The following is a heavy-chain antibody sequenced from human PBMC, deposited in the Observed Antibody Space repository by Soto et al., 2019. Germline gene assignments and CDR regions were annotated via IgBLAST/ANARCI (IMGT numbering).Heavy chain of an antibody. J-gene: IGHJ6*02. CDR2: IYSGGKT. CDR1: GLSVSTNF. V-gene: IGHV3-53*01. CDR3: TRDAPGERPYYFYYYGMDV. Sequence: XGSLRLSCAAAGLSVSTNFMSWVRQAPGKGLEWLAVIYSGGKTFYADSVKGRFTISKDNSKNTLSLQMNSLRAEDTAVYYCTRDAPGERPYYFYYYGMDVWGHGTTVTVSS.